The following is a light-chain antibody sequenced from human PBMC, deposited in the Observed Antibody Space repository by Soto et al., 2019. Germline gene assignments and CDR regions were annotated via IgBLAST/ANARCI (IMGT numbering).Light chain of an antibody. V-gene: IGKV1-39*01. CDR1: QTIITY. J-gene: IGKJ2*01. CDR2: AAS. CDR3: QQSYSTPRT. Sequence: DIQMTQSPSSLSASVGDRVSITCRASQTIITYLNWYQQKPGKAPKLLISAASNLQRGVPSRFSGSGSETEFTLTISSVQPEDFATYYCQQSYSTPRTFGQGTKLEIK.